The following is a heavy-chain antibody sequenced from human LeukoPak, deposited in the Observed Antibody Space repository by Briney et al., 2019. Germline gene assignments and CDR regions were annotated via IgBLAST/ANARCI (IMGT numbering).Heavy chain of an antibody. CDR3: AKDDRTRGYSSGKLDY. J-gene: IGHJ4*02. CDR1: GFTFSSYA. D-gene: IGHD6-19*01. CDR2: ISGSGGST. Sequence: GGSLRLSCAASGFTFSSYAVSWVRQAPGKGLEWVSAISGSGGSTYYADSVKGRFTISRDNSKNTLYLQMNSLRAEDTAVYYCAKDDRTRGYSSGKLDYWGQGTLVTVSS. V-gene: IGHV3-23*01.